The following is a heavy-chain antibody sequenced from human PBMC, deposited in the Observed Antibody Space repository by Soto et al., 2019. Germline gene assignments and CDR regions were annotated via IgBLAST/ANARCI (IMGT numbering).Heavy chain of an antibody. V-gene: IGHV3-13*01. D-gene: IGHD6-19*01. CDR3: ARGVPGGVAVAGSFDY. J-gene: IGHJ4*02. CDR1: GFTFSSYD. CDR2: IGTAGDT. Sequence: SGGSLRLSCAASGFTFSSYDMHWVRQATGKGLEWVSGIGTAGDTYYPGSVKGRFTISRENAKNSLYLQMNSLRAGDTAVYYCARGVPGGVAVAGSFDYWGQGTQVTVSS.